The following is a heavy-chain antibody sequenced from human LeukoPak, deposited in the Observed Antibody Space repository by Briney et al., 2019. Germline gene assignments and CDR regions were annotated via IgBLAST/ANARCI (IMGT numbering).Heavy chain of an antibody. D-gene: IGHD1-7*01. CDR3: ARVAGTPTTNYYYYYMDV. CDR1: GYTFTSYD. Sequence: GASVKVSCKASGYTFTSYDINWVRQATGQGLEWMGWMNPNSGNTGYAQKFQGRVTMTRNTSISTAYMELSSLRSDDTAVYYCARVAGTPTTNYYYYYMDVWGKGTTVTVSS. CDR2: MNPNSGNT. V-gene: IGHV1-8*01. J-gene: IGHJ6*03.